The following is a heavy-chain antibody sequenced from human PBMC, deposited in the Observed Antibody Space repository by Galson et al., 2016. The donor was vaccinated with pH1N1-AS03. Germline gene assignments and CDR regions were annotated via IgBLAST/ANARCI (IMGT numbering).Heavy chain of an antibody. D-gene: IGHD6-19*01. J-gene: IGHJ3*02. CDR3: ARGSYSSGWYRGRNAFDI. Sequence: ETLSLTCAVYGGSFNNYYWNWNRQSPGKGLEWVGEINHSGSTDYNPSLKSRVTISADPSKNQISLNLNSVTAADTAVYYCARGSYSSGWYRGRNAFDIWGQGTMVTVSS. CDR2: INHSGST. CDR1: GGSFNNYY. V-gene: IGHV4-34*01.